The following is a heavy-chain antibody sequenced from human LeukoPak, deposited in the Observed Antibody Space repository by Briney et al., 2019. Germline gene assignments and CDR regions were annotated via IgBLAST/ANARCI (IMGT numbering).Heavy chain of an antibody. CDR2: IYYSGST. Sequence: PSETLSLTCTVSGGSISSYYWSWIRQSPGKGLEGVGYIYYSGSTDYNPSLKSRVTISIDTSKNQFSLRLSSVTAADTAVYYCARQSRYYYGMDVWGQGTTVTVSS. J-gene: IGHJ6*02. CDR3: ARQSRYYYGMDV. V-gene: IGHV4-59*08. CDR1: GGSISSYY. D-gene: IGHD3-9*01.